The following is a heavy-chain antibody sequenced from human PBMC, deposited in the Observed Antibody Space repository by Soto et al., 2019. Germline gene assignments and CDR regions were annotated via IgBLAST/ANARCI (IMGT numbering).Heavy chain of an antibody. CDR1: GFTFSNAW. V-gene: IGHV3-15*01. Sequence: LSLTCAASGFTFSNAWMSWVRQAPGKGLEWVGRIKSKTDGGTTDYAAPVKGRFTISRDDSKNTLYLQMNSLKTEDTAVYYCTTDPSYSNYVYWGQGTLVTVSS. D-gene: IGHD4-4*01. CDR3: TTDPSYSNYVY. J-gene: IGHJ4*02. CDR2: IKSKTDGGTT.